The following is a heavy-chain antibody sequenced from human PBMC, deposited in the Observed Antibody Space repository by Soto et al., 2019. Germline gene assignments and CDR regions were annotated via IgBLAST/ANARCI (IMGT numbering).Heavy chain of an antibody. CDR3: AKDQDVGDWRHLFGD. CDR2: VSNDGSSK. D-gene: IGHD1-1*01. CDR1: GFSFSKYA. V-gene: IGHV3-30*18. Sequence: QVQLVESGGGVVQPGNSLRLSCAASGFSFSKYAMHWVRQASGEGLEWVAVVSNDGSSKYYGDSVKGRFTIFRDNSQKTLYLQIKRLRLEDTAVYYCAKDQDVGDWRHLFGDWGKGTLVTVSS. J-gene: IGHJ4*02.